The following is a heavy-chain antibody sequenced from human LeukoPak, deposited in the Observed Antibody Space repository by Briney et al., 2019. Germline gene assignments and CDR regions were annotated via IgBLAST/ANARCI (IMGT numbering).Heavy chain of an antibody. D-gene: IGHD5-24*01. J-gene: IGHJ3*01. CDR2: INPDGGNT. CDR1: GCTFTNSY. V-gene: IGHV1-46*01. Sequence: ASVKVSCKASGCTFTNSYIHWVRQAPGQVLEWMGLINPDGGNTNYAQNFQGRVTLTRDTSTSTVYMELSSLRSEDTAIYYCARIRDGYNGAYDLWGQGTVVTVPS. CDR3: ARIRDGYNGAYDL.